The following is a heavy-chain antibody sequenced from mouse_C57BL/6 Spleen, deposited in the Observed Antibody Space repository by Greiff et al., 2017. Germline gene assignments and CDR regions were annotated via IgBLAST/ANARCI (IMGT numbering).Heavy chain of an antibody. D-gene: IGHD1-1*01. CDR1: GFTFTDYY. J-gene: IGHJ2*01. CDR2: IRNKANGYTT. V-gene: IGHV7-3*01. CDR3: ASHITTVVAPDY. Sequence: EVQVVESGGGLVQPGGSLSLSCAASGFTFTDYYMSWVRQPPGKALEWLGFIRNKANGYTTEYSASVKDRFTISRDNSQSILYLQMNALRAEDSATYDCASHITTVVAPDYWGQGTTLTVSS.